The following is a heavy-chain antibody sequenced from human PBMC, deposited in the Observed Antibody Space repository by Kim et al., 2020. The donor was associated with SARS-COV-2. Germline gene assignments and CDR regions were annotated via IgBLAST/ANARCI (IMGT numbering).Heavy chain of an antibody. Sequence: GGSLRLSCAASAFTFSSSAMHWVRQAPGKGLEYVSAISDNGGSTYYAKSVKGRFTISRDNSKNTLYLQMSSLRAEDMAVYYCATSVVYDILTGYRYWGQGTLVTVSS. J-gene: IGHJ4*02. V-gene: IGHV3-64*01. CDR2: ISDNGGST. D-gene: IGHD3-9*01. CDR3: ATSVVYDILTGYRY. CDR1: AFTFSSSA.